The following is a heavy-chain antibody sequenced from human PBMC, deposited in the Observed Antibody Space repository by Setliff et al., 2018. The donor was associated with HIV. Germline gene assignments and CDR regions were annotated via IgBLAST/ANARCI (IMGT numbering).Heavy chain of an antibody. J-gene: IGHJ4*02. CDR2: VHPSGSI. D-gene: IGHD3-9*01. CDR1: GVSFSGDY. CDR3: ARGRDWAKTGDF. V-gene: IGHV4-34*01. Sequence: PSETLSLTCAVSGVSFSGDYWSWVRQPPGKGLEWIAEVHPSGSINYNSSLKSRVAISVDTSNNQFPLTMTSVTAADTAVYYCARGRDWAKTGDFWGQGALVTVSS.